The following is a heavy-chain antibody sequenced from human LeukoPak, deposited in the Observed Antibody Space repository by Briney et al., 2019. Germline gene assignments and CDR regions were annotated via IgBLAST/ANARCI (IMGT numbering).Heavy chain of an antibody. CDR3: ARDLFGDYAIDY. D-gene: IGHD4-17*01. Sequence: GSLRLSCAASGFTFSSYSMNWVRQAPGKGLEWVSYISSSSDYIYYADSVKGRFTISRDNAKNSLYLQMNSLRAEDAAVYYCARDLFGDYAIDYWGQGTLVPVSS. CDR1: GFTFSSYS. J-gene: IGHJ4*02. V-gene: IGHV3-21*01. CDR2: ISSSSDYI.